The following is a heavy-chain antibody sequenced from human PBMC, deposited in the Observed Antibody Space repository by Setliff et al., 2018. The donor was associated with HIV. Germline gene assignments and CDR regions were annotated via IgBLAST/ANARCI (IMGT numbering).Heavy chain of an antibody. CDR1: GYTFATYA. J-gene: IGHJ6*03. CDR3: ARGRGNDYGDYSYYYYMDV. Sequence: SVKVSCKASGYTFATYAVLWVRQAPGQRLESMGWINPGNGNTKYSQKFQGRVTISMDASATTLYMELSSLRSEDTAVYYCARGRGNDYGDYSYYYYMDVWGKGTTVTVSS. D-gene: IGHD4-17*01. CDR2: INPGNGNT. V-gene: IGHV1-3*01.